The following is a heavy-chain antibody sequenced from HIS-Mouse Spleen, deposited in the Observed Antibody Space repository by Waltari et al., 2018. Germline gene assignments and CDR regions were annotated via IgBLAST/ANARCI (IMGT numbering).Heavy chain of an antibody. CDR1: GYTFTGYY. D-gene: IGHD2-8*01. CDR3: AREGCTNGVCYLVLGMDV. CDR2: INPNRGGP. Sequence: QVQLVQSGAEVKKPVASVKVSCKASGYTFTGYYMHWVRQAPGQGLEWMGWINPNRGGPNYAQKFQGRVTMTRDTSISTAYMELSRLRSDDTAVYYCAREGCTNGVCYLVLGMDVWGQGTTVTVSS. V-gene: IGHV1-2*02. J-gene: IGHJ6*02.